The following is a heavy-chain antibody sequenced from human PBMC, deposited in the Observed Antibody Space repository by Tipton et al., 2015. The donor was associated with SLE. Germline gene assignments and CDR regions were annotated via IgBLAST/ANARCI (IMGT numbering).Heavy chain of an antibody. CDR2: IYYSGST. CDR1: GGSISSSSYY. CDR3: ARGRGYYYYGMDV. D-gene: IGHD3-10*01. Sequence: TLSLTCTVSGGSISSSSYYWGWIRQPPGKGLEWIGSIYYSGSTYYNPSLKSRVTISVDTSKNQFSLKLSSVTAADTAVYYCARGRGYYYYGMDVWGQGTTVTVSS. V-gene: IGHV4-39*07. J-gene: IGHJ6*02.